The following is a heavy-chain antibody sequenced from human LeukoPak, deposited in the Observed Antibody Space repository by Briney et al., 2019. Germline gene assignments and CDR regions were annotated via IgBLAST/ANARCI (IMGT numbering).Heavy chain of an antibody. CDR2: ISAYNGNR. V-gene: IGHV1-18*01. CDR1: GYTFTDFG. J-gene: IGHJ5*02. D-gene: IGHD3-16*01. Sequence: ASVKVSCKASGYTFTDFGISWVRQAPGQGLEWMGWISAYNGNRNYVQKFHDRVTMTTDTSTSTAYMELRSLRSDDTAMYYCARDAGTEITDYIDDWFDPWGQGTLVTVSS. CDR3: ARDAGTEITDYIDDWFDP.